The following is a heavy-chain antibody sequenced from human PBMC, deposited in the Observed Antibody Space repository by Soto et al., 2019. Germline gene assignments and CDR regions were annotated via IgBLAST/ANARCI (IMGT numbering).Heavy chain of an antibody. CDR3: ARDFYVVPAAIPSLYYYYGMDV. J-gene: IGHJ6*02. CDR1: GFTFSSYA. V-gene: IGHV3-30-3*01. Sequence: GGSLRLSCAASGFTFSSYAMHWVRQAPGKGLEWVAVISYDGSNKYYADSVKGRFTISRDNSKNTLYLQMNSLRAEDTAVYYCARDFYVVPAAIPSLYYYYGMDVWGQGTTVTVSS. CDR2: ISYDGSNK. D-gene: IGHD2-2*01.